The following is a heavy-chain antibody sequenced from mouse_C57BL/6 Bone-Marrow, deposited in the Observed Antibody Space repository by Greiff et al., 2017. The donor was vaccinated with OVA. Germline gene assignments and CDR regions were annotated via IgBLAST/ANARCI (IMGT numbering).Heavy chain of an antibody. Sequence: EVQRVESGGDLVKPGGSLKLSCAASGFTFSSYGMSWVRQPPDKRLEWVATISSGGSYIYYPDSVKGRFTISRDNAKNTLYLQMSRLKSEDTAMYYCSRQDYGSFYAMDYWGQGTSVTVSS. CDR2: ISSGGSYI. J-gene: IGHJ4*01. CDR3: SRQDYGSFYAMDY. V-gene: IGHV5-6*01. D-gene: IGHD1-1*01. CDR1: GFTFSSYG.